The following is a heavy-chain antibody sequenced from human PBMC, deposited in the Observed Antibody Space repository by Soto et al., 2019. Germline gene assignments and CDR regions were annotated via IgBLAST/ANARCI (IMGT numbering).Heavy chain of an antibody. CDR3: ARRSATTFGRSWFDP. V-gene: IGHV4-39*01. CDR2: IYYSGRT. CDR1: GGSISSSSYY. Sequence: QLQLQESGPGLAKPSETLSLTCTVSGGSISSSSYYWGWIRQPPGKGLEGIGSIYYSGRTYYNPSLKSRVTITVDTAKTQFSLKLSSVTAADTAVYYCARRSATTFGRSWFDPWGQGTLVTVSS. D-gene: IGHD1-7*01. J-gene: IGHJ5*02.